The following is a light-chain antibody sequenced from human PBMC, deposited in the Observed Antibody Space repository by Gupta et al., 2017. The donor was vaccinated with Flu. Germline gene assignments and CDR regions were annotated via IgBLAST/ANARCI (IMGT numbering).Light chain of an antibody. CDR2: GAS. CDR3: QYKSNWPPEVT. CDR1: QTVTSSY. Sequence: EIVLTHSPATLSLSPGDRATLSCRASQTVTSSYLAWYQHKPGQAPRLLIYGASNRAMGIPARFSGSGAGTDFTLTISSREPEDFAVYYCQYKSNWPPEVTFGGGTKVEIK. V-gene: IGKV3-11*01. J-gene: IGKJ4*01.